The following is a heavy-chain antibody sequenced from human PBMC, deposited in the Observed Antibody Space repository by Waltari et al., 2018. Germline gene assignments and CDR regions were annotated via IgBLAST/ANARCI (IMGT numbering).Heavy chain of an antibody. CDR3: AGPGIAAADY. J-gene: IGHJ4*02. CDR2: INHSGST. D-gene: IGHD6-13*01. Sequence: QVQLQQWGAGLLKPSETLSLTCAVYGGSFSGYYWSWIRQPPGKGLEWIGEINHSGSTNYNPSLKSRVTISVDTSKNQFSLKLSSVTAADTAVYYCAGPGIAAADYWGQGTLVTVSS. V-gene: IGHV4-34*01. CDR1: GGSFSGYY.